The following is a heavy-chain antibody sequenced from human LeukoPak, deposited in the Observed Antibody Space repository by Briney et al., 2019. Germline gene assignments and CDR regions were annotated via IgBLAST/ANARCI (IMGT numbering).Heavy chain of an antibody. J-gene: IGHJ6*02. Sequence: PGGSLRLSCAASGFTFNNYAMSWVREAPGKGVEGGSTISASDGSTYYTDSVKGRFTISRDNSKNRLYLQMNNLRAQDTAVYYCARVGSYYDMDVWAQGTTVPVPS. V-gene: IGHV3-23*01. CDR1: GFTFNNYA. CDR2: ISASDGST. D-gene: IGHD3-10*01. CDR3: ARVGSYYDMDV.